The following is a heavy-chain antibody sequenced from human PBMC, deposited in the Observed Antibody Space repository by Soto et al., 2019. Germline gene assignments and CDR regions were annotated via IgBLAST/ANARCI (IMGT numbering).Heavy chain of an antibody. CDR3: ARGPTPGYSSGWYLY. V-gene: IGHV1-18*01. Sequence: QVQLVQSGAEVKKPGASVKVSCKASGYTFTSYGISWVRQAPGQGLEWMGWISAYTGNTNYALKFWGRNTMTTVTSTSTAYMELRSLRSDDTAVYYCARGPTPGYSSGWYLYWGQGALVTVSS. J-gene: IGHJ4*02. D-gene: IGHD6-19*01. CDR2: ISAYTGNT. CDR1: GYTFTSYG.